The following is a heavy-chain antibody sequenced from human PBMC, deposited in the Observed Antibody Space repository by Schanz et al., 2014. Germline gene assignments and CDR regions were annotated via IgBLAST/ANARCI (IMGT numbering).Heavy chain of an antibody. V-gene: IGHV3-23*04. CDR3: AKDRWRATVMVDAFDI. Sequence: VQLVESGGGVVQPGTSLRLSCAASGFTFSSYGMHWVRQAPGKGLEWVSGIGGSGGSTDYADSVKGRFTISRDNSKNTVHLQMNSLRAEDTAVYFCAKDRWRATVMVDAFDIWGQGTKVTVSS. CDR1: GFTFSSYG. CDR2: IGGSGGST. D-gene: IGHD4-4*01. J-gene: IGHJ3*02.